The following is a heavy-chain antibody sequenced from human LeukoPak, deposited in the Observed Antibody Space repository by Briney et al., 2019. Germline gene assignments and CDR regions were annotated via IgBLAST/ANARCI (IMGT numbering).Heavy chain of an antibody. CDR1: GFTFSSYG. D-gene: IGHD3-9*01. V-gene: IGHV3-33*06. CDR3: AKGGLTGRTGYYYMDV. J-gene: IGHJ6*03. Sequence: GRSLRLSCAASGFTFSSYGMHWVRQAPGKGLEWVAVIWYDGSNKYYADSVKGRFTISRDNSKNTLYLQMNSLRAEDTAVYYCAKGGLTGRTGYYYMDVWGKGTTVTVSS. CDR2: IWYDGSNK.